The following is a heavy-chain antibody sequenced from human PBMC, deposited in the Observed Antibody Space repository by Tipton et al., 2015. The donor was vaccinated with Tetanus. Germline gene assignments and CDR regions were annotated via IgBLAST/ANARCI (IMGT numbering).Heavy chain of an antibody. V-gene: IGHV3-30*03. D-gene: IGHD4-17*01. J-gene: IGHJ4*02. CDR3: TRTISNDYVAA. Sequence: SLRLSCVASGFTFNDHGMHWVRQTPVKGLEWVAIISGDGTNTNYADSVRGRFTISRDNSKNTLYLQMNSLGTEDTGVYYCTRTISNDYVAAWGQGTLVTVSS. CDR1: GFTFNDHG. CDR2: ISGDGTNT.